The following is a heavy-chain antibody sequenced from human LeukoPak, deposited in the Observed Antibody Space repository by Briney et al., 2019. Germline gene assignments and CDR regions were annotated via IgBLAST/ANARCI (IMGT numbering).Heavy chain of an antibody. CDR1: GYTFTGYY. CDR2: INPNSGGT. J-gene: IGHJ4*02. Sequence: ASVKVSCKASGYTFTGYYMHCVRQAPGQGLEWMGWINPNSGGTNYAQKFRGRVTLTRDPSISTAYMELSRLRSDDTAVYYCARSPQFPFDYWGQGPLVTVSS. V-gene: IGHV1-2*02. CDR3: ARSPQFPFDY.